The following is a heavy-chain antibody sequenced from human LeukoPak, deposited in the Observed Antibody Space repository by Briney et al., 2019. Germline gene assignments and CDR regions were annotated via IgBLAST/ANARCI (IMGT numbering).Heavy chain of an antibody. D-gene: IGHD6-19*01. J-gene: IGHJ4*02. Sequence: PSETLSLTCTVSGGSISSYYWSWIRQPPGKGLEWTGYIYYSGSTNYNPSLKSRVTISVDTSKNQFSLKLSSVTAADTAVYYCARVNAQWLAYFDYWGQGTLVTVSS. CDR1: GGSISSYY. V-gene: IGHV4-59*01. CDR3: ARVNAQWLAYFDY. CDR2: IYYSGST.